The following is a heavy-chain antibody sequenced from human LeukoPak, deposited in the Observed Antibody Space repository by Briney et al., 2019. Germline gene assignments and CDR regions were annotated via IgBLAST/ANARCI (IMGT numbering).Heavy chain of an antibody. CDR2: IYYSTST. Sequence: SQTLSLTCTVSGGSISSGGYYWSCHRPHTGQGLEWLVYIYYSTSTYYNRCRKSRVTISVDTSKNQFSLKLSSVTAADTAVYYCARDKFDAYDDSSGYYYGNPHAFDIWGQGTMVTVSS. D-gene: IGHD3-22*01. J-gene: IGHJ3*02. CDR3: ARDKFDAYDDSSGYYYGNPHAFDI. V-gene: IGHV4-31*03. CDR1: GGSISSGGYY.